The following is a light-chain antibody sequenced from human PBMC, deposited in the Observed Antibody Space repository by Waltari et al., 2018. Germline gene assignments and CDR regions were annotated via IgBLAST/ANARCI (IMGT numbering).Light chain of an antibody. CDR1: QSVSRA. CDR3: QHYVSLPVT. Sequence: IVLTQSPATLSLSPGARATPSCRASQSVSRALAWYQQNPGQAPRLLIYGASNRATGIPDRFSGSGSGTDFSLIISRLEPEDFAVYYCQHYVSLPVTFGQGTKVEIK. V-gene: IGKV3-20*01. J-gene: IGKJ1*01. CDR2: GAS.